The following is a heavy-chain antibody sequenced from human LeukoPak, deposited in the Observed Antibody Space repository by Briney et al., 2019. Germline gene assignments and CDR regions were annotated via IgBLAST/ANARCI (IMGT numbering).Heavy chain of an antibody. Sequence: SETLSLTCTVSGGSISSYYWSWIRQPAGKGLEWIGRIYTSGSTNYNPSLKSRVTMSVDTSKSQFSLKLSSVTAADTAVYYCAGTYYYDSSGYYYTRSEAFDIWGQGTMVTVSS. V-gene: IGHV4-4*07. D-gene: IGHD3-22*01. CDR3: AGTYYYDSSGYYYTRSEAFDI. CDR1: GGSISSYY. J-gene: IGHJ3*02. CDR2: IYTSGST.